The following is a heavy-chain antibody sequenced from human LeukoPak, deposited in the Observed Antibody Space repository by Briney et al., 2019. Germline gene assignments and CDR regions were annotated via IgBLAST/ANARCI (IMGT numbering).Heavy chain of an antibody. CDR3: ARDPGDYNHDWYFDL. D-gene: IGHD4-17*01. CDR2: IDLSGNA. CDR1: GGSLSSYH. Sequence: PSETLSLTCTVSGGSLSSYHWIWVRQPAGKGLEFIGRIDLSGNADYSPSLKSRVTMSVDTSKNQFSLRLTSVTAADTAVYYCARDPGDYNHDWYFDLWGRGTLVTVSS. J-gene: IGHJ2*01. V-gene: IGHV4-4*07.